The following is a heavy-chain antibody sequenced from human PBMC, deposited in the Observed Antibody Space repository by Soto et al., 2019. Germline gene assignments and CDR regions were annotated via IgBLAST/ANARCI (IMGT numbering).Heavy chain of an antibody. Sequence: GASVKVSCKASGYTFTSYGISWVRQAPGQGLEWMGWISAYNGNTNYAQKLQGRVTMTTDTSTSTAYMELRSLRSDDTAVYYCARDCNNYEKNYYYYGMDVWGQGTTVTVSS. CDR3: ARDCNNYEKNYYYYGMDV. D-gene: IGHD1-1*01. J-gene: IGHJ6*02. CDR2: ISAYNGNT. CDR1: GYTFTSYG. V-gene: IGHV1-18*01.